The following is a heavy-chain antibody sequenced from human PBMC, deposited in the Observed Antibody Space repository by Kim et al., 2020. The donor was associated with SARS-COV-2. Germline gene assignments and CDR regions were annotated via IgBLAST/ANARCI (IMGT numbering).Heavy chain of an antibody. CDR3: ARVTIAAAGTVNY. D-gene: IGHD6-13*01. V-gene: IGHV3-7*01. J-gene: IGHJ4*02. CDR1: GFTLNNYW. CDR2: IKQDGSEK. Sequence: GGSLRLSCAAFGFTLNNYWMSWIRQAPGKGLEWVANIKQDGSEKHYVDSVKGRFTISRDNAKNSLYLQMNSLRAEDTAVYYCARVTIAAAGTVNYWGQGTLVTVSS.